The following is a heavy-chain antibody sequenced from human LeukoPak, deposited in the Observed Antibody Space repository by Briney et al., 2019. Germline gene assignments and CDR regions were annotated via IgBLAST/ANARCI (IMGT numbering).Heavy chain of an antibody. V-gene: IGHV1-18*01. Sequence: ASVKVSCKASGYTFTSYGISWVRQAPGQGLEWMGWISAYNGNTNHAQKLHGRVTMTTDTSTSTAYMELRSRRSDDTAVYYCARDGSYYYCSGSYLWGQGTLVTVSS. CDR1: GYTFTSYG. CDR2: ISAYNGNT. CDR3: ARDGSYYYCSGSYL. J-gene: IGHJ4*02. D-gene: IGHD3-10*01.